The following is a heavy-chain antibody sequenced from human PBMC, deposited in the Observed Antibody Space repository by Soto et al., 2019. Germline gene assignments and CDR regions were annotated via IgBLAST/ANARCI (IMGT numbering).Heavy chain of an antibody. CDR1: GFTFSSYG. D-gene: IGHD5-18*01. J-gene: IGHJ6*02. CDR2: ISYDGSNK. Sequence: GGSLRLSCAASGFTFSSYGMHWVRQAPGKGLEWVAVISYDGSNKYYADSVKGRFTISRDNSKNTLYLQMNSLRAEDTAVYYCAKDIIRQGDVDTAIYYYYGMDVWGQGTTVTVSS. V-gene: IGHV3-30*18. CDR3: AKDIIRQGDVDTAIYYYYGMDV.